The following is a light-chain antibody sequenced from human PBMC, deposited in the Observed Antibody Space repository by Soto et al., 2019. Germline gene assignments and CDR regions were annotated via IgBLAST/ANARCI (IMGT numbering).Light chain of an antibody. J-gene: IGKJ1*01. CDR2: LGS. V-gene: IGKV2-28*01. CDR1: QSLLHTNGYNY. Sequence: DIVMTQSPLSLPVTPGEPASISCRSSQSLLHTNGYNYLDWYLQKPGQSPQLLIYLGSNRASGVPDRFSGSVSGTDLTLKISRVEAEDVGIYYCMQALQTPWTFGQGTKVEIK. CDR3: MQALQTPWT.